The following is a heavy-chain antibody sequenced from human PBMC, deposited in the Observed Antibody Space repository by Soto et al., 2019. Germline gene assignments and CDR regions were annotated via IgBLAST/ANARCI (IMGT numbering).Heavy chain of an antibody. D-gene: IGHD3-3*01. CDR2: TYYRSKWYN. CDR3: ARDHQVRRNAYDYDFWSGYYTGDYYYGMDV. CDR1: GDSVSSNSAA. V-gene: IGHV6-1*01. J-gene: IGHJ6*02. Sequence: SQTLSLTCAISGDSVSSNSAAWNWIRQSPSRGLEWLGRTYYRSKWYNDYAVSVKSRITINPDTSKNQFSLQLNSVTPEDTAVYYCARDHQVRRNAYDYDFWSGYYTGDYYYGMDVWGQGTTVTVSS.